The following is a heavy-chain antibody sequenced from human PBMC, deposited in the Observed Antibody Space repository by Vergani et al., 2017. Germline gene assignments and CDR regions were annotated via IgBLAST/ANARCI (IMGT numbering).Heavy chain of an antibody. D-gene: IGHD3-22*01. CDR3: AKDIGDSSGYSAQIRGYFDY. J-gene: IGHJ4*02. CDR2: ISNDGSKK. V-gene: IGHV3-30*18. Sequence: QVQLAESGGGRVQPGRSLRLSCAASGFSFSSHAIHWVRQAPGKGLEWVAVISNDGSKKYYADSVKGRFTISRDNSKNTLYLQMNSLRAEDTAVYYCAKDIGDSSGYSAQIRGYFDYWGQGTLVTVSS. CDR1: GFSFSSHA.